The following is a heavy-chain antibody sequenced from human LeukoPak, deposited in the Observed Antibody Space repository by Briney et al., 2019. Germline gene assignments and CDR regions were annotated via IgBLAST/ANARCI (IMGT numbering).Heavy chain of an antibody. V-gene: IGHV1-18*01. CDR3: ARGEPVGSSGSITYYYYGMDV. Sequence: ASVKVSCKASGYTFTSYGISWVRQAPGQGLEWMGWISAYNGNTNYAQKLQGRVTMTTDTSTSTAYMELRSLRSDDTAVYYCARGEPVGSSGSITYYYYGMDVWGQGTTVTVSS. CDR2: ISAYNGNT. D-gene: IGHD6-19*01. J-gene: IGHJ6*02. CDR1: GYTFTSYG.